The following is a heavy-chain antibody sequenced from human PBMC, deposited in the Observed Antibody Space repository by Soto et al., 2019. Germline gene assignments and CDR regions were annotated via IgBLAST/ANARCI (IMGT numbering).Heavy chain of an antibody. V-gene: IGHV3-30*03. CDR1: GFIFGSYG. CDR3: ARDLYSYGYPDY. D-gene: IGHD5-18*01. CDR2: MSYDGSRK. Sequence: VHLVESGGGVVQPGRSLRLSCAASGFIFGSYGMHWVRQAPGKGLEWVAVMSYDGSRKYYADSVKGRFTISRDNSKNTLSLEMNSLRAEDTAVYYCARDLYSYGYPDYWGQGTLVTVSS. J-gene: IGHJ4*02.